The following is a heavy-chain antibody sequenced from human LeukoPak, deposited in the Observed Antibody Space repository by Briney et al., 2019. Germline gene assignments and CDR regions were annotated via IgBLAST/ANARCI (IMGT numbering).Heavy chain of an antibody. D-gene: IGHD3-3*01. CDR3: ARFLPNTIFGVVTNSYFDY. CDR2: IHHTGDT. J-gene: IGHJ4*02. Sequence: SETLSPTCTVSGGSINSDYWSWIRQPPGKGLEWIGYIHHTGDTDYRPSLKSRVTISVDTSKTKFFLRVRSVTAADTAMYYCARFLPNTIFGVVTNSYFDYWGQGTLVTVSS. CDR1: GGSINSDY. V-gene: IGHV4-59*01.